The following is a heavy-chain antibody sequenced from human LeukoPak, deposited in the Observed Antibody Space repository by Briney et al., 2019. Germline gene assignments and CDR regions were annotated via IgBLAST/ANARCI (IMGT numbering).Heavy chain of an antibody. CDR1: GYTFKNYG. J-gene: IGHJ6*03. V-gene: IGHV1-18*01. D-gene: IGHD1/OR15-1a*01. CDR3: ARAVTPPKPLTGTGPYYYYMDV. CDR2: ISAYNGNT. Sequence: ASVKVSCKVSGYTFKNYGISWVRQAPGQGLEWMGWISAYNGNTKNAQKFQGRVTMTTDTATSTAYMELMSLRSDDTAVYFCARAVTPPKPLTGTGPYYYYMDVWGKGTTVTVSS.